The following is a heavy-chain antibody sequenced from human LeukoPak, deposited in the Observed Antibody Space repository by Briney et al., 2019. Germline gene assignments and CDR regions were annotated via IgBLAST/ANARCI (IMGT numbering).Heavy chain of an antibody. J-gene: IGHJ4*02. V-gene: IGHV1-18*01. CDR1: GYTVTSYG. D-gene: IGHD3-22*01. CDR3: ARTGVSSGYPTGY. Sequence: ASVRVSCKASGYTVTSYGIRWVRQAPGRGLEWMGWISSYHGNTNYAQKLQGRVTMTTDTSTSTAYMELRSLRSDDTAVYYCARTGVSSGYPTGYWGQGTLVTVSS. CDR2: ISSYHGNT.